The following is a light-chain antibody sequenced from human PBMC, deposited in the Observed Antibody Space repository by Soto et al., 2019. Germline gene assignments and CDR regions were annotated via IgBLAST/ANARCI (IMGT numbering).Light chain of an antibody. V-gene: IGLV2-23*01. CDR1: SSDVGSYNL. CDR2: EAS. Sequence: QSALTQPASVSGSPGQSITISCTGTSSDVGSYNLVSWYQHHPGKAPKLVIYEASKRPSGVSNRFSGSKSGNTASLTISGLQPEDEADYYCCSYASSSTLVFGGGTKVTVL. J-gene: IGLJ3*02. CDR3: CSYASSSTLV.